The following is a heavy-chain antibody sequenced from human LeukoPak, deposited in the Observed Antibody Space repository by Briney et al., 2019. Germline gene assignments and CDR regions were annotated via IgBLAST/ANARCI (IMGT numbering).Heavy chain of an antibody. D-gene: IGHD5-12*01. CDR1: GFAFNTYA. Sequence: PGGSLRLSCAASGFAFNTYAMHWVRQAPGKGLEWVTLIWHDGSHKFYIDSVRGRFTISRDNSRNTVYLQMNGLRAEDTAVYYCARVPRARAGYAYYFDYWGQGTLVTVSS. CDR3: ARVPRARAGYAYYFDY. V-gene: IGHV3-33*01. CDR2: IWHDGSHK. J-gene: IGHJ4*02.